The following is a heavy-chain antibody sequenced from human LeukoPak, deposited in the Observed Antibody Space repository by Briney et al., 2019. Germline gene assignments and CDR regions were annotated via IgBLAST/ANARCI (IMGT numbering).Heavy chain of an antibody. CDR3: AKDYSVGGSGSYSWFDT. J-gene: IGHJ5*02. CDR2: ISGSGDTT. V-gene: IGHV3-23*01. Sequence: PGGSLRLSCAASGFTFSNYAMTWVRQAPGKGLEWDSVISGSGDTTYYADSVKGRFAISRDNTRSTLYLQMNSLRAEDTAVYYCAKDYSVGGSGSYSWFDTWGQGTLVSVSS. CDR1: GFTFSNYA. D-gene: IGHD3-10*01.